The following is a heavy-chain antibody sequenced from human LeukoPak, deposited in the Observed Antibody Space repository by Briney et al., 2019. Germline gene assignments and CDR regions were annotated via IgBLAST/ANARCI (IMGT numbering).Heavy chain of an antibody. CDR1: GYTFTSYD. J-gene: IGHJ4*02. V-gene: IGHV1-8*03. CDR2: MNPNSGNT. CDR3: ARGRWDSSGYYFVDY. Sequence: ASVKVSCKASGYTFTSYDINWVRQATGQGLEWMGWMNPNSGNTGYAQKFQGRVTITRNTSISTAYMELSSLRSEDTAVYYCARGRWDSSGYYFVDYWGQGTLVTVSS. D-gene: IGHD3-22*01.